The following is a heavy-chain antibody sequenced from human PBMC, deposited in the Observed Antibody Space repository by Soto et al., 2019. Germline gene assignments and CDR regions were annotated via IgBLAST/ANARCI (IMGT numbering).Heavy chain of an antibody. V-gene: IGHV3-30*18. D-gene: IGHD2-15*01. CDR3: AKEFGSTWIDH. CDR2: MSYNGTKE. J-gene: IGHJ4*02. CDR1: GFTLTTYG. Sequence: GGSLRLSCAASGFTLTTYGMHWVRQAPGKGLEWVAAMSYNGTKEYYADSGKGRFTISRDSSRNTLFLQLNSLRAEDTAVYYCAKEFGSTWIDHWGEGTLVTVSS.